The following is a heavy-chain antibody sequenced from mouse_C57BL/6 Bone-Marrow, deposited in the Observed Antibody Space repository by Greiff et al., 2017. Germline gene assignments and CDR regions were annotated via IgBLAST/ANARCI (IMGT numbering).Heavy chain of an antibody. CDR3: TTWALLWYFDV. Sequence: VQLKQSGAELVRPGASVKLSCTASGFNIKDDYMHWVKQRPEQGLEWIGWIDPENGDTEYASKFQGKATITADTSSNTAYLQLSSLTSEDTAVYYCTTWALLWYFDVWGRGTTVTVSA. CDR2: IDPENGDT. J-gene: IGHJ1*03. D-gene: IGHD3-1*01. V-gene: IGHV14-4*01. CDR1: GFNIKDDY.